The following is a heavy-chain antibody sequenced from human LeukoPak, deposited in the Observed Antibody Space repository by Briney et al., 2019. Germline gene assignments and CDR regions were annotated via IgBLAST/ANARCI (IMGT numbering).Heavy chain of an antibody. CDR1: GGSISSSSYY. CDR3: ARPRREWFSSNGAFDI. Sequence: SETLSLTCTVSGGSISSSSYYWGWIRQPPGKGLEWIGSIYYSGSTYYNPSLKSRVTISVDTSKNQFSLKLSSVTAAVTAVYYCARPRREWFSSNGAFDIWGQGTMVTVSS. CDR2: IYYSGST. D-gene: IGHD3-3*01. V-gene: IGHV4-39*01. J-gene: IGHJ3*02.